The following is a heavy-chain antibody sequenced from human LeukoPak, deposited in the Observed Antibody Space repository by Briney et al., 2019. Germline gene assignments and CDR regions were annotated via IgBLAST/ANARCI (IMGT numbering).Heavy chain of an antibody. D-gene: IGHD3-10*01. CDR1: GGSISSGGYS. Sequence: SQTLSLTCAVSGGSISSGGYSWSWIRQPPGKGLEWIGYIYYSGSTNYNPSLKSRVTISVDTSKNQFSLKLSSVTAADTAVYYCARERFYGSGSFPDYWGQGTLVTVSS. CDR2: IYYSGST. CDR3: ARERFYGSGSFPDY. J-gene: IGHJ4*02. V-gene: IGHV4-61*08.